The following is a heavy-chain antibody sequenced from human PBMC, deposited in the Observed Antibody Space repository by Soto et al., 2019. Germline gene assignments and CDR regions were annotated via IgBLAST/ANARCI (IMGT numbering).Heavy chain of an antibody. CDR1: GGSISSGGYY. V-gene: IGHV4-31*03. J-gene: IGHJ4*02. CDR3: ARGSDYDILTGYYRGGNFDY. CDR2: IYYSGST. D-gene: IGHD3-9*01. Sequence: SETLSLTCTVSGGSISSGGYYWSWIRQHPGKGLEWIGYIYYSGSTYYNPSLKSRVTISVDTSKNQFSLKLSSVTAADTAVYYCARGSDYDILTGYYRGGNFDYWGQGTLVTVS.